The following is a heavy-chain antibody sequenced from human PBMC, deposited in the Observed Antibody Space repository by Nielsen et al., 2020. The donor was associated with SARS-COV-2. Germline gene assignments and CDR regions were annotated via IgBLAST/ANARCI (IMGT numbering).Heavy chain of an antibody. V-gene: IGHV1-2*02. Sequence: ASVKVSCKASGYTFTGYYMHWVRQAPGQGLEWMGWINPNSGGTNYAQKFQGRVTMTRDTSISTAYMELSRLRSDDTAVYYCAGDPLRGYSYGVDYWGQGTLVTVSS. CDR3: AGDPLRGYSYGVDY. CDR1: GYTFTGYY. CDR2: INPNSGGT. D-gene: IGHD5-18*01. J-gene: IGHJ4*02.